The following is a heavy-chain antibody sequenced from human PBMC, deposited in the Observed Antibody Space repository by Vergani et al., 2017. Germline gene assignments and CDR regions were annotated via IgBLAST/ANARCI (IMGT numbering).Heavy chain of an antibody. Sequence: VQLVESGGGLVKPGGSLRLSCAASGFPFSDFSMSWVRQPPGKGLEWVAFIGSSVPYINYADSVKGRFIISRDNTNNSLFLQLRSLRAEDAAVYYCARDCTSGGCPDNYGMDVWGQGATVTVSS. CDR3: ARDCTSGGCPDNYGMDV. D-gene: IGHD2-8*01. CDR2: IGSSVPYI. CDR1: GFPFSDFS. V-gene: IGHV3-21*06. J-gene: IGHJ6*02.